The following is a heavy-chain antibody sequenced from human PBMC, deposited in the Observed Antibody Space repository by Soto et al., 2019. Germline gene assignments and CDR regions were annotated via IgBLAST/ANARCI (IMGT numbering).Heavy chain of an antibody. CDR3: ARYGKPYYYDSSGYYYFDY. D-gene: IGHD3-22*01. CDR1: GYTFTSYA. V-gene: IGHV1-3*01. J-gene: IGHJ4*02. CDR2: INAGNGNT. Sequence: ASVKVSCKASGYTFTSYAMHWVRQAPGQRLEWMGWINAGNGNTKYSQKFQGRVTITRDTSASTAYMELSSLRSEDTAVYYCARYGKPYYYDSSGYYYFDYWDQGTLVTVSS.